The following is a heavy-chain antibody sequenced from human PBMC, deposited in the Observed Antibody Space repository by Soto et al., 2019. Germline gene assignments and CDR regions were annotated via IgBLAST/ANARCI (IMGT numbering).Heavy chain of an antibody. J-gene: IGHJ4*01. Sequence: GESLKISCEGSGYTFTYYWIGWVRQMPGKGLEWMGVTYPFDSDTRYSPSFQGRVTISAVQSTNTAYLELSRLQASDTAIYYCGRHYRGATTGIDNWGQGTLVTVSS. V-gene: IGHV5-51*01. D-gene: IGHD1-26*01. CDR3: GRHYRGATTGIDN. CDR1: GYTFTYYW. CDR2: TYPFDSDT.